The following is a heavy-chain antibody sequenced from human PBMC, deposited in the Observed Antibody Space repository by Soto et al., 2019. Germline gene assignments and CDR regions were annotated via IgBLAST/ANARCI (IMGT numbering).Heavy chain of an antibody. J-gene: IGHJ4*02. CDR2: ISSSSSYI. CDR1: GFTFSSYS. D-gene: IGHD2-21*02. CDR3: ASKPCGGDCYSNY. V-gene: IGHV3-21*01. Sequence: AGGSLRLSCAASGFTFSSYSMNWVRQAPGKGLEWVSSISSSSSYIYYADSVKGRFTISRDNAKNSLYLQMNSLRAEDTAVYYCASKPCGGDCYSNYWGQGTLVTVSS.